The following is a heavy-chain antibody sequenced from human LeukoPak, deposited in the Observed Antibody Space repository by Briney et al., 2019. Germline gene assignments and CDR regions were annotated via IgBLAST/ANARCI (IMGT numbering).Heavy chain of an antibody. CDR3: ARGSGSYYLTHFDY. CDR1: GFTFSSYA. CDR2: ISYDGSNK. Sequence: GGSLRLSCAASGFTFSSYAMHWVRQAPGKGLEWVAVISYDGSNKYYADSVKGRFTISRDNSKNTLYLQMNSLRAEDTAVYYCARGSGSYYLTHFDYWGQGTLVTVSS. J-gene: IGHJ4*02. V-gene: IGHV3-30-3*01. D-gene: IGHD3-10*01.